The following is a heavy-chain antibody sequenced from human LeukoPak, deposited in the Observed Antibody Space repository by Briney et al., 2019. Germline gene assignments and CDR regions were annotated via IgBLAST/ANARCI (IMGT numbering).Heavy chain of an antibody. CDR1: GGSISGGKDF. Sequence: PSETLSLTCAVSGGSISGGKDFWGWIRQSPGKGLEWIGSIYYTGSTYYNPSLKSRVTISVDTSKSEFFLMVHSVTAADTAMYYCARRGITYSTSFFDSWGQGTLVTVAS. CDR2: IYYTGST. J-gene: IGHJ4*02. V-gene: IGHV4-39*01. D-gene: IGHD3-3*02. CDR3: ARRGITYSTSFFDS.